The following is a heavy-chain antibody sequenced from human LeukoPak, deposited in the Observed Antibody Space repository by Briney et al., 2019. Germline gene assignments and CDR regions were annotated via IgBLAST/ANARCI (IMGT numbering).Heavy chain of an antibody. J-gene: IGHJ3*02. CDR2: IRYDGSNK. CDR1: GFTFSSYG. V-gene: IGHV3-30*02. CDR3: ARVSGDSSSWHDAFDI. D-gene: IGHD6-13*01. Sequence: GGSLRLSCAASGFTFSSYGMHWVRQAPGKGLEWVSFIRYDGSNKYYADSVKGRFTISRDNAKNSLYLQMNSLRAEDTAVYYCARVSGDSSSWHDAFDIWGQGTMVTVSS.